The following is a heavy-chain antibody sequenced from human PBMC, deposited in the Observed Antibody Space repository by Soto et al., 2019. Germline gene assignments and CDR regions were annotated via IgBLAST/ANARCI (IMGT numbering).Heavy chain of an antibody. V-gene: IGHV3-23*01. CDR2: ISGSGGNT. CDR1: GFTFSSYA. Sequence: ESGGDLVQPGGSLRLSCAASGFTFSSYAMNWVRQAPGKGLEWVSAISGSGGNTFDADSVKGRFTISRDNSKSTLFLQMHSLRAEDTAKYYCAMLNSGSYSYHGMDVWGQGTTVTVSS. D-gene: IGHD1-26*01. J-gene: IGHJ6*02. CDR3: AMLNSGSYSYHGMDV.